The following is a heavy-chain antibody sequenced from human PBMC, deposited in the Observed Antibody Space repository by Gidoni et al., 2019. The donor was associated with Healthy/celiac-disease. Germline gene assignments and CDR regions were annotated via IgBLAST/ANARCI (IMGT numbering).Heavy chain of an antibody. Sequence: VQLQPSGPGLVKPSETLSLSCSVSGGSISSYCWSWIRQPPGKGLEWIGGTYYRGRTNYNPSLKRRITISVDTSNNQFSLMLSLLSAADTAVYYCARVRYDFWSGYYHRGFDPWGQGTLVTVSS. J-gene: IGHJ5*02. CDR3: ARVRYDFWSGYYHRGFDP. CDR2: TYYRGRT. D-gene: IGHD3-3*01. CDR1: GGSISSYC. V-gene: IGHV4-59*01.